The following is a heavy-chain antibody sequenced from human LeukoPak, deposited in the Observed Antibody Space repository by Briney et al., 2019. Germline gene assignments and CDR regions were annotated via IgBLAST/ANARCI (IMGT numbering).Heavy chain of an antibody. Sequence: GESLKISCKGSGYTFTSYWIGWVRQMPGKGLEWMGIIYPGDSDTRYSPSFQGQVTISADKSISTAYLQWSSLKASDTAMYYCARRIWGQQLVNWFDPWGQGTLVTVSS. CDR2: IYPGDSDT. V-gene: IGHV5-51*01. CDR3: ARRIWGQQLVNWFDP. J-gene: IGHJ5*02. CDR1: GYTFTSYW. D-gene: IGHD6-13*01.